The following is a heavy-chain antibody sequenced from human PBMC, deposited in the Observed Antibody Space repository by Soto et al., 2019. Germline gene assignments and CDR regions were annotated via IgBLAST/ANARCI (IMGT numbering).Heavy chain of an antibody. D-gene: IGHD4-17*01. CDR1: GGYLSSYY. CDR3: ARLDPGDYGDYVTLFDY. Sequence: PSETLSLTYTVSGGYLSSYYWSWIRQHPGKGLEWIGSIYYSGSTYYNPSLKSRVTISVDTSKNQFSLRLSSVSAADTAVYYFARLDPGDYGDYVTLFDYWGKGTLVTVSS. J-gene: IGHJ4*02. V-gene: IGHV4-59*05. CDR2: IYYSGST.